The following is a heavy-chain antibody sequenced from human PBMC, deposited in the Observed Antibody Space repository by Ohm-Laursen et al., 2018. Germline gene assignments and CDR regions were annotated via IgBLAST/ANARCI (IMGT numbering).Heavy chain of an antibody. J-gene: IGHJ6*02. D-gene: IGHD6-19*01. V-gene: IGHV3-21*01. CDR1: GFTFSSYS. Sequence: SLRLSCTASGFTFSSYSMNWVRQAPGKGLEWVSSISSSSSYIYYADSVKGRFTISRDNAKNTLYLQMNSLRAEDTAVYYCARGGSSGWFPYYYYYYGMDVWGQGTTVTVSS. CDR3: ARGGSSGWFPYYYYYYGMDV. CDR2: ISSSSSYI.